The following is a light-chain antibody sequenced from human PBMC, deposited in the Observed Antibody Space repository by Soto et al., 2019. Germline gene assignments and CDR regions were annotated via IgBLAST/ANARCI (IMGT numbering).Light chain of an antibody. J-gene: IGLJ1*01. V-gene: IGLV2-14*01. CDR3: FSHRSGDSHV. CDR2: GVT. Sequence: QSALTQPASVSGSPGQSITISCTGTSSDIGAYNYVSWYQQYPGKAPKLMIYGVTNRPSGVSNRFSGSKTGNTASLTISGLQAEDEADYYCFSHRSGDSHVFGTGTKDTVL. CDR1: SSDIGAYNY.